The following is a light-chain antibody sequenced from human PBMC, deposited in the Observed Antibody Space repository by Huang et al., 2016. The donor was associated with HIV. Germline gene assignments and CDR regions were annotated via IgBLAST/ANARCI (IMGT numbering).Light chain of an antibody. CDR2: LGS. CDR3: MEALKTPYT. CDR1: QRLLHTNAYNY. Sequence: DIVMIQSPLSLPVTPGEPASISCRSRQRLLHTNAYNYLDWYLQKPGQSPQLLIYLGSSRASGVPDRFSGGGSGTRFSLNISRVEAEDAGIYYCMEALKTPYTFGQGTKLEIK. J-gene: IGKJ2*01. V-gene: IGKV2-28*01.